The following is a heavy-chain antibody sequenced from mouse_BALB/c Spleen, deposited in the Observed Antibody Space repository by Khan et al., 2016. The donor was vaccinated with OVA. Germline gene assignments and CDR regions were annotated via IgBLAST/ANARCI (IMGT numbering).Heavy chain of an antibody. D-gene: IGHD1-1*01. CDR3: ATSYFYGYYFDY. Sequence: EVELVESGGGLVQPGGSRKLSCAASGFTFSSYGMHWVRQAPEKGLEWVAYISGDSNTIYYADTVKGRFTIYRDNPKNTLFLRMTSLMSEDTAMYYCATSYFYGYYFDYWGPGTTLTVSS. CDR2: ISGDSNTI. CDR1: GFTFSSYG. V-gene: IGHV5-17*02. J-gene: IGHJ2*01.